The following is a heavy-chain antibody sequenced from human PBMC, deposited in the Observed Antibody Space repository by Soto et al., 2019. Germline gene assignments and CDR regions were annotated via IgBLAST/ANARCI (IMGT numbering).Heavy chain of an antibody. J-gene: IGHJ2*01. V-gene: IGHV1-3*01. CDR3: ARDLRTVAGNRKRLDWYFDL. D-gene: IGHD6-19*01. CDR1: GYTFTSYA. CDR2: INAGNGNT. Sequence: VKVSCKASGYTFTSYAMHWVRQAPGQRLEWMGWINAGNGNTKYSQKFQGRVTITRDTSASTAYMELSSLRPEDTAVYYCARDLRTVAGNRKRLDWYFDLWGRGTLVTVSS.